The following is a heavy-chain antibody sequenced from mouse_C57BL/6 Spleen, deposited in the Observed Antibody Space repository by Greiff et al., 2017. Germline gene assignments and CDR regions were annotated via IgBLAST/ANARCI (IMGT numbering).Heavy chain of an antibody. CDR2: ISSGSSTI. V-gene: IGHV5-17*01. CDR1: GFTFRDYG. CDR3: AGGNYWFAY. J-gene: IGHJ3*01. D-gene: IGHD2-1*01. Sequence: EVQLVESGGGLVKPGGSLKLSCAASGFTFRDYGMHWVRQAPEKGLEWVAYISSGSSTIYYADTVKGRFTISRDNAKNTLFLQMTSLRSEDTAMYYCAGGNYWFAYWGQGTLVTVSA.